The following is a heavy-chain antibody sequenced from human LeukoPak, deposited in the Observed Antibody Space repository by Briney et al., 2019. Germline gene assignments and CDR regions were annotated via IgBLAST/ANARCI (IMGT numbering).Heavy chain of an antibody. CDR3: ARDKSAGADTGSSFYY. CDR2: IKQGGSEK. Sequence: PGGSLRLSCVGSGFTFSNYWMTWVRQAPGKGLEWVASIKQGGSEKYYVDSVKGRFTFSRDNAKNSLYLQMDSLRAEDTAVYYCARDKSAGADTGSSFYYWGQGALVTVSS. D-gene: IGHD3-10*01. V-gene: IGHV3-7*03. CDR1: GFTFSNYW. J-gene: IGHJ4*02.